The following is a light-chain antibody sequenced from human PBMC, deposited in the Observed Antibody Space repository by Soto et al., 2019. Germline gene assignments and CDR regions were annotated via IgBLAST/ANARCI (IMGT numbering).Light chain of an antibody. CDR2: GAS. CDR3: QQYGSSPRT. Sequence: ILLTQSPGTLSLSPGERATLSCRASQSVSSSYLAWYQQKPGQAPSLLINGASSRATGIPDRLTGSGSGTDFTLTISRLEHEDFAVYFCQQYGSSPRTFGQGTKV. CDR1: QSVSSSY. J-gene: IGKJ1*01. V-gene: IGKV3-20*01.